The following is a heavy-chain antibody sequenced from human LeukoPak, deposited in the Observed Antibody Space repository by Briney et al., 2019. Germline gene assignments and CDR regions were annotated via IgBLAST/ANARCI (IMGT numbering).Heavy chain of an antibody. J-gene: IGHJ4*02. Sequence: PSRTLSLTCAVSGGSISSGGYSWRWIRQPPGKGLEWIGYIYHSGSTYYNPSLKSRVTISVDRSKNQFSLKLSSVTAADTAVYYCARVYYYDSSGYYRRHYYFDYWGQGTLVTVSS. D-gene: IGHD3-22*01. CDR2: IYHSGST. CDR3: ARVYYYDSSGYYRRHYYFDY. V-gene: IGHV4-30-2*01. CDR1: GGSISSGGYS.